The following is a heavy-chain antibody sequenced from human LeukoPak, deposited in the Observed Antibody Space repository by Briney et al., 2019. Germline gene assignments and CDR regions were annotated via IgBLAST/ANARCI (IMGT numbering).Heavy chain of an antibody. CDR3: AREGVWSGWFDT. CDR1: GGSISSYF. D-gene: IGHD2-21*01. V-gene: IGHV4-59*01. J-gene: IGHJ5*02. Sequence: PSETLSLTCTVSGGSISSYFWTWIRQPPGKGLEWIAYISFSGSTNYNPSLESRVTISVDTSKNQVSLKLNSVTAADTAVYYCAREGVWSGWFDTWGQGTLVTVSS. CDR2: ISFSGST.